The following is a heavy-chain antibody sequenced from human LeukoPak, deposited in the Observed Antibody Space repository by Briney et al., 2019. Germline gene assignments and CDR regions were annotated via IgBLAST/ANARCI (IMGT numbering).Heavy chain of an antibody. CDR1: GGTFSSYA. D-gene: IGHD3-22*01. V-gene: IGHV1-69*13. J-gene: IGHJ4*02. CDR3: ASSTGGYYDSSGYLVAY. Sequence: SVKVSCKASGGTFSSYAISWARQAPGQGLEWMGGIIPIFGTANYAQKFQGRVTITADESTSTAYMELSSLSSEDTAVYYCASSTGGYYDSSGYLVAYWGQGTLVTVSS. CDR2: IIPIFGTA.